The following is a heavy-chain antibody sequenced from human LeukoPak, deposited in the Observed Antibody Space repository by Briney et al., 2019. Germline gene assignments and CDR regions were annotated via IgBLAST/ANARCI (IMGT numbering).Heavy chain of an antibody. CDR2: INHSGST. J-gene: IGHJ4*02. V-gene: IGHV4-34*01. CDR1: GGSFSGYY. Sequence: TASETLSLTCAVYGGSFSGYYWSWIRQPPGKGLEWIGEINHSGSTNYNPSLKSRVTISVDTSKNQFSLKLSSVTAADTAVYYCARYATVTSNYDYWGQGTLSPSPQ. CDR3: ARYATVTSNYDY. D-gene: IGHD4-17*01.